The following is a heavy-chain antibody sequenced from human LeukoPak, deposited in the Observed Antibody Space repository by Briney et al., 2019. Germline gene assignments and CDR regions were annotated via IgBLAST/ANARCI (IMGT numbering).Heavy chain of an antibody. CDR1: GGSFSGYY. Sequence: SETLSLTCAVYGGSFSGYYWSWIRQPPGKGLEWIGEINHSGSTNYNPSLKSRVTISIDTSKNQFSLKLSSVTAADTAVYYCARGPLLLWFGELLPNYNWFDPWGQGTLVIVSS. V-gene: IGHV4-34*01. CDR2: INHSGST. D-gene: IGHD3-10*01. J-gene: IGHJ5*02. CDR3: ARGPLLLWFGELLPNYNWFDP.